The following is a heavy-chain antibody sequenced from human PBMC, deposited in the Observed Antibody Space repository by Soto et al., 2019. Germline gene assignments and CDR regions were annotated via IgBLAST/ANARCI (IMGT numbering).Heavy chain of an antibody. J-gene: IGHJ4*02. V-gene: IGHV4-30-2*01. D-gene: IGHD3-3*01. CDR1: GGSISSGGYS. Sequence: SETLSLTCAVSGGSISSGGYSWSWIRQPPGKGLEWIGYIYHSGSTYYNHSLKSRVTISVDRSKNQFSLKLSSVTAADTAVYYFARGITIFGVVDTRYYFDYWGQGTLVTVSS. CDR2: IYHSGST. CDR3: ARGITIFGVVDTRYYFDY.